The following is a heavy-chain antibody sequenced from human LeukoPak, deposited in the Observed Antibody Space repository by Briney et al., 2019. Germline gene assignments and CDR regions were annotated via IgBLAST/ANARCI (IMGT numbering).Heavy chain of an antibody. J-gene: IGHJ4*02. Sequence: GRSLRLSCAASGFTFGSYAMSWVRQAPGRGLEWVSAISGSGGSMCYADSVKGRFTISRDNSKNSLYLQINSLRAEDTAVYYCAKDRSGAYYNFCSGYSPVDYWGQGTLVTVSS. D-gene: IGHD3-3*01. CDR3: AKDRSGAYYNFCSGYSPVDY. CDR1: GFTFGSYA. CDR2: ISGSGGSM. V-gene: IGHV3-23*01.